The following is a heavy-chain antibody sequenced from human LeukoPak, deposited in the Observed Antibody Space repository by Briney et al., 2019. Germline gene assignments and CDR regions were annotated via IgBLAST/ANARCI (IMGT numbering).Heavy chain of an antibody. CDR1: GGSISSYY. D-gene: IGHD6-6*01. J-gene: IGHJ4*02. Sequence: SETLSLTCTVSGGSISSYYWSWIRQPPGKGLEWIGYIYYSGSTNYNPSLNSRVTISVDTSKNQFSLKLSSVTAADTAVYYCARVDPDSSSTLEVFDYWGQGTLSPSPQ. CDR2: IYYSGST. V-gene: IGHV4-59*01. CDR3: ARVDPDSSSTLEVFDY.